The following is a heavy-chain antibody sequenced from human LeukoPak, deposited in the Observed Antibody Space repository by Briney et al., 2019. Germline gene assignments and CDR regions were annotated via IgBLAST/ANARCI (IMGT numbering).Heavy chain of an antibody. Sequence: GGSLRLSCAASGLTFSGYEMNWVRQPPGKGLEWVSYINSRGSTIYYADSVKGRFTISRDNAKNSLYLQMNSLRAEDTAVYYCARDSSSLDWSFDLWGRGTLVTVSS. V-gene: IGHV3-48*03. J-gene: IGHJ2*01. CDR3: ARDSSSLDWSFDL. CDR1: GLTFSGYE. CDR2: INSRGSTI.